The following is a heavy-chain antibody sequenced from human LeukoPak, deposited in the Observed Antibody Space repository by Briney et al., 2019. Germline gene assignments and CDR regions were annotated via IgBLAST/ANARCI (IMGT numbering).Heavy chain of an antibody. CDR1: GGSISSNHYY. Sequence: SETLSLTCTVSGGSISSNHYYWGWIRQPPGKGLEWIGSIYYSGSTYYNPSLKSRVTISVDTSKNQFSLKLSSVTAADTAVYYCARQSGAAGTGLFDYWGQGTLVTVSS. V-gene: IGHV4-39*01. CDR3: ARQSGAAGTGLFDY. CDR2: IYYSGST. J-gene: IGHJ4*02. D-gene: IGHD6-13*01.